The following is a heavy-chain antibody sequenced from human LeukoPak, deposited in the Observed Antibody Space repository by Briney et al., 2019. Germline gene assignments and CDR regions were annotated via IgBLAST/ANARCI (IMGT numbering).Heavy chain of an antibody. CDR1: GGSISSLTYY. V-gene: IGHV4-39*01. Sequence: SETLSLTCTVSGGSISSLTYYWGWIRQPPGKGLEWIASIYYSGTTYYSPSLKSRVTISVNRSNNQFSLRLGSVTAADTAVYFCAGYSSGWSSGGGYWGQGTLVTVSS. J-gene: IGHJ4*02. CDR2: IYYSGTT. CDR3: AGYSSGWSSGGGY. D-gene: IGHD6-19*01.